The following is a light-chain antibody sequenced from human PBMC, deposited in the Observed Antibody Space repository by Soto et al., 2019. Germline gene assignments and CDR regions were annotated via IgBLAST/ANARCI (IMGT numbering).Light chain of an antibody. Sequence: THMTQSPSSVYASVGDTVTMTCRASQSIGTFLILYQQKSGRDPKLLIYAAYSLQIGVTSRFSGSGSGKNFTLNISSLKPEDFATYFCQQNYDTPITVGQGTRLEIK. V-gene: IGKV1-39*01. CDR2: AAY. CDR1: QSIGTF. CDR3: QQNYDTPIT. J-gene: IGKJ5*01.